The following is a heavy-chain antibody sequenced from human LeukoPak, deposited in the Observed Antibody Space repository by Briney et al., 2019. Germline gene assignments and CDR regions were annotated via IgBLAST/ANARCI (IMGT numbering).Heavy chain of an antibody. CDR1: GFTVSSNY. D-gene: IGHD3-3*01. CDR3: ARDARITIFGSYYFDY. V-gene: IGHV3-66*02. CDR2: IYSGGST. Sequence: GGSLRLSCAASGFTVSSNYMSRVRQAPGKGLDWVSVIYSGGSTYYADSVKGRFTISRDNSKNTLYLQMNSLRAEDTAVYYCARDARITIFGSYYFDYWGQGTLVTVSS. J-gene: IGHJ4*02.